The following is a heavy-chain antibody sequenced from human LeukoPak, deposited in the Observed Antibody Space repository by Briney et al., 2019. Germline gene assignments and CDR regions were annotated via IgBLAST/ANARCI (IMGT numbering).Heavy chain of an antibody. V-gene: IGHV3-21*01. Sequence: GGSLRLSCTASGFTFSSYSMNWVRQAPGKGLEWVSSISSTSSHLYHADSVKGRFTISRDNAKNSLYLQMNSLRAEDTAVYFCASEGLSDAFDIWGQGTMVTVSS. CDR2: ISSTSSHL. J-gene: IGHJ3*02. D-gene: IGHD3/OR15-3a*01. CDR1: GFTFSSYS. CDR3: ASEGLSDAFDI.